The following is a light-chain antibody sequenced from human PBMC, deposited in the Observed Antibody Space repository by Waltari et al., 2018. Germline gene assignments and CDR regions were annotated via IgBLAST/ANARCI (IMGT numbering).Light chain of an antibody. V-gene: IGKV3-15*01. CDR1: QSVSSN. CDR3: QQYNNWPLT. J-gene: IGKJ4*01. CDR2: GAS. Sequence: EIVMTQSPATLTVSPGERADLSCRASQSVSSNLAWYQQKPGQAPRLLIYGASNRATGIPARFSGSGSGTEFTLTISSLQSEDFAVYYCQQYNNWPLTFGGGTKVEIK.